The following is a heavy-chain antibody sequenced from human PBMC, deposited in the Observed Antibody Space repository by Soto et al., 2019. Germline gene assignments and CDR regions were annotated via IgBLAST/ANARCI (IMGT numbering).Heavy chain of an antibody. Sequence: QVQLQQWGAGLLKPSETLSLTCAVYGETFNGYFWNWVRQPPGGGLEWIGEINHSGRTNYNPSLKSRLTISIDTSNNQFSPKLRSVTAADTAVYYCAREYGDFDYWGLGTLVTVSS. CDR3: AREYGDFDY. V-gene: IGHV4-34*01. D-gene: IGHD4-17*01. J-gene: IGHJ4*02. CDR2: INHSGRT. CDR1: GETFNGYF.